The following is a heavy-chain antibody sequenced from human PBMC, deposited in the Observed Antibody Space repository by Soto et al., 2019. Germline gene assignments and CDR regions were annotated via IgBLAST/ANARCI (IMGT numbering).Heavy chain of an antibody. J-gene: IGHJ6*02. V-gene: IGHV3-30*18. Sequence: PGGSLRLSCAASGFTFSSYGMHWVRQAPGKGLEWVAVISYDGSNKYYADSVKGRFTISRDNSKNTLYLQMNSLRAADTAVYYCAKDLGYYYGMDVWGQGTTVTVSS. D-gene: IGHD7-27*01. CDR1: GFTFSSYG. CDR3: AKDLGYYYGMDV. CDR2: ISYDGSNK.